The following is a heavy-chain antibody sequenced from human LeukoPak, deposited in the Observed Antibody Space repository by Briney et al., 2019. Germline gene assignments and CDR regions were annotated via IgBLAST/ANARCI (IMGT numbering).Heavy chain of an antibody. D-gene: IGHD4-23*01. Sequence: GGSLRLSCAASGFTFSSYAMHWVRQAPGKGLEWVAVISYDGSNKYCADSVKGRFTISRDNSKNTLYLQMNSLRAEDTAVYYCARGLGYGGPLDCWGQGTLVTVSS. J-gene: IGHJ4*02. CDR1: GFTFSSYA. CDR2: ISYDGSNK. V-gene: IGHV3-30*04. CDR3: ARGLGYGGPLDC.